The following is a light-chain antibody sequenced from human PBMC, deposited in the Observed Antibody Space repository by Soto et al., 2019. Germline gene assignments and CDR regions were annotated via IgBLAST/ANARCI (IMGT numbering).Light chain of an antibody. V-gene: IGKV3D-20*01. CDR1: QSISSTY. Sequence: EIVLTQSPATLSLSPGERATLSCGASQSISSTYLAWYQHKPGLAPNLIIYDGSNRATGIPDRFIGRGSGTDFPLTCSRLEPEDFAVYYCQQYSSSPWTFGQGTKVEIK. CDR2: DGS. J-gene: IGKJ1*01. CDR3: QQYSSSPWT.